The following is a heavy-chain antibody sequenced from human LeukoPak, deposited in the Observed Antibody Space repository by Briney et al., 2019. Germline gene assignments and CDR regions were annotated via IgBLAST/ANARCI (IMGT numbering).Heavy chain of an antibody. Sequence: RGSLRLSCAASGFTVITNDITWVRQAPGKGLDWVSVPYSDGNTKYADSVQGRFTISRDNSNNPLYLEMNSLSPDDTAVYYCARGVEPLAANTLAYWGQGTLVTVSS. CDR2: PYSDGNT. V-gene: IGHV3-53*01. CDR1: GFTVITND. J-gene: IGHJ4*02. CDR3: ARGVEPLAANTLAY. D-gene: IGHD1-14*01.